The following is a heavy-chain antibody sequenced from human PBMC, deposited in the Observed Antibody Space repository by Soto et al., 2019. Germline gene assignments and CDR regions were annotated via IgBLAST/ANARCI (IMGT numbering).Heavy chain of an antibody. D-gene: IGHD2-8*01. J-gene: IGHJ4*02. CDR3: VKDFRCAD. CDR2: ISGGGADT. Sequence: GGSLRLSCVASGFTFMSNAMSWARQAPGKGLEWVSAISGGGADTYYADSVRGRFTISRDNSKNTLSLQMNSLRDEDTALYYCVKDFRCADWGQGTRVTVSS. CDR1: GFTFMSNA. V-gene: IGHV3-23*01.